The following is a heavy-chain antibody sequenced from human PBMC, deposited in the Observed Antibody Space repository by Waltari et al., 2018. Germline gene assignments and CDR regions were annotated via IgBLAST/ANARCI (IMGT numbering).Heavy chain of an antibody. CDR2: ISYEATSK. V-gene: IGHV3-30-3*01. J-gene: IGHJ4*02. D-gene: IGHD6-19*01. CDR3: ARDQYSTGWYPDY. CDR1: GFTFSRHA. Sequence: QVQLVESGGGVVQPGRSLRLSCAGSGFTFSRHALHWVRQAPGKGLEWVAVISYEATSKDYADSVQGRFTISRDNSKNTLYLQMNSLRVEDTAVYYCARDQYSTGWYPDYWGQGTLVTVSS.